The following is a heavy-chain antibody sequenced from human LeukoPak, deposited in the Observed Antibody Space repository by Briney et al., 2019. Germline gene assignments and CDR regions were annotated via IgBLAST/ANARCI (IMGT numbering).Heavy chain of an antibody. J-gene: IGHJ4*02. V-gene: IGHV3-7*03. Sequence: GGSLRLSCAASGFSFSGFWMTWVRQAPGKGLEWVANIKRDGSEKYYVDSVKGRFTISRDNAKNSLYLQMNSLRTDDTAVYYCLAQYYFDYWGRGTLVTVSS. CDR3: LAQYYFDY. D-gene: IGHD5-24*01. CDR2: IKRDGSEK. CDR1: GFSFSGFW.